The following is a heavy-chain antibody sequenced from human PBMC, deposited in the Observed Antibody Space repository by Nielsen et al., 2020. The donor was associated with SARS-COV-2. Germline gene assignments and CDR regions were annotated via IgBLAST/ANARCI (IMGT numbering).Heavy chain of an antibody. D-gene: IGHD1-1*01. V-gene: IGHV3-23*01. Sequence: GESLKISCAASGFTFSSYAMSWVRQAPGKGLEWVSAISGSGGSTYYADSVKGRFTISRDNSKNTLYLQMNSLRAEDTAVYYCAKVLSQLFDYWGQGTLVTVSS. CDR1: GFTFSSYA. J-gene: IGHJ4*02. CDR2: ISGSGGST. CDR3: AKVLSQLFDY.